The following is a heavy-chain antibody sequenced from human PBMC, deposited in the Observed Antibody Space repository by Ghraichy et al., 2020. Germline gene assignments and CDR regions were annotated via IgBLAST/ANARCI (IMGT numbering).Heavy chain of an antibody. CDR3: TRRVRVGATNYFDY. J-gene: IGHJ4*02. D-gene: IGHD1-26*01. CDR2: IKQDGSEK. Sequence: GGSLRLSCAASGFTFSSHGMSWVRQAPGKGLEWVANIKQDGSEKYYVDSVKGRFTISRDNAKNSLYLQMNSLRAEDTAVYFCTRRVRVGATNYFDYWGQGTLVTVSS. V-gene: IGHV3-7*01. CDR1: GFTFSSHG.